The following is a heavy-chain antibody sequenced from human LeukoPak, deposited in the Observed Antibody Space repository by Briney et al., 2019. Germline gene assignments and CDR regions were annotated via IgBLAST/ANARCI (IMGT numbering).Heavy chain of an antibody. D-gene: IGHD4-23*01. J-gene: IGHJ4*02. V-gene: IGHV3-21*04. Sequence: PGGSLRLSCAASGFTFSSYSMNWVRQAPGKGLEWVSSISSSSSYIYYADSVKGRFTISRDNSKNTLSLHMSSLRVEDTAVYYCAKDLQPSDYGGNLPGYWGQGTLVTVSS. CDR2: ISSSSSYI. CDR1: GFTFSSYS. CDR3: AKDLQPSDYGGNLPGY.